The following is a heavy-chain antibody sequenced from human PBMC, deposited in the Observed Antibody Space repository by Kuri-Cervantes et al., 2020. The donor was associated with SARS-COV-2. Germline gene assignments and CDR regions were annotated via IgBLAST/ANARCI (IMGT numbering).Heavy chain of an antibody. V-gene: IGHV4-61*02. D-gene: IGHD2-15*01. CDR3: ASSGHKVAFDI. J-gene: IGHJ3*02. Sequence: SETLSLTCHVSGGSISSGSYDWSWIRQPAGKGLEWIGLIYTSGSTNYNPSLKSRVTISVDTTKNQFSLKLSSVTAAATAVYYCASSGHKVAFDIWGQGTMVTVSS. CDR2: IYTSGST. CDR1: GGSISSGSYD.